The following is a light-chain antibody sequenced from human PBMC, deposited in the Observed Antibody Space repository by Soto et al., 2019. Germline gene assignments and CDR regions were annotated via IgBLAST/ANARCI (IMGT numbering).Light chain of an antibody. Sequence: QSALTQPPSASXSPGQSVTISCTGTSSDVGGYNYVSWYQQHPGKAPKLMIYEVSKRPSGVPDRFSGSKSGNTASLTVSGLQAEDEADYYCSSYAGSNNWVFGGGTSSPS. CDR3: SSYAGSNNWV. CDR1: SSDVGGYNY. V-gene: IGLV2-8*01. CDR2: EVS. J-gene: IGLJ3*02.